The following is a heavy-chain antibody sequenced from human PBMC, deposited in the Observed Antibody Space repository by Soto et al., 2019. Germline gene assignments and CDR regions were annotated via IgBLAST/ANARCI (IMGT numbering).Heavy chain of an antibody. V-gene: IGHV1-69*12. CDR3: ARRYCISTSCHYDGMDV. D-gene: IGHD2-2*01. CDR2: IIPIFRTA. Sequence: QVQLVQSGAEVKKPGSSVKVSCKASGGTFSTYTVSWVRQAPGQWLEWMGGIIPIFRTANYAQKFQGRVTVTADESTSTAYMELSSLRSEDTAVYYCARRYCISTSCHYDGMDVWGQGTTVTVSS. J-gene: IGHJ6*02. CDR1: GGTFSTYT.